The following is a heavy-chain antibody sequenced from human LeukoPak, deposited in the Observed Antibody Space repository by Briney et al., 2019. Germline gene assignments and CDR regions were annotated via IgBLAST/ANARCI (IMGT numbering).Heavy chain of an antibody. Sequence: GASVKVSCKASGYTFTGYYMHWVRQAPGQGLEWMGWISAYNGNTNYAQKLQGRVTMTTDTSTSTAYMELRSLRSDDTAVYYCASEGYDFWSGTTSYYYYMDVWGKGTTVTVSS. V-gene: IGHV1-18*04. CDR2: ISAYNGNT. D-gene: IGHD3-3*01. CDR1: GYTFTGYY. J-gene: IGHJ6*03. CDR3: ASEGYDFWSGTTSYYYYMDV.